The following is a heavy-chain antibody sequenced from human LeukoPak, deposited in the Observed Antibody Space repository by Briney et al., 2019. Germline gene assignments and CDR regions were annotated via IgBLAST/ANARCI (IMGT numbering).Heavy chain of an antibody. V-gene: IGHV3-11*01. CDR1: GFTFSDYY. Sequence: GGSLRLSCAASGFTFSDYYMSWIRQAPGKGLEWVSYISSSGGTTNYADSVKGRFTISRDNSKNTLYLQMRSLRAEDTAVYYCAKERVTGFGVITYYFDYWGQGTLVTVSS. CDR3: AKERVTGFGVITYYFDY. CDR2: ISSSGGTT. J-gene: IGHJ4*02. D-gene: IGHD3-3*01.